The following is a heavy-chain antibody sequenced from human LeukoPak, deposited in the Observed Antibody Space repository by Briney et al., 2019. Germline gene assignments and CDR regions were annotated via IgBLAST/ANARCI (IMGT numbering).Heavy chain of an antibody. D-gene: IGHD2-21*01. CDR2: ISYDGSNK. CDR3: AKDRLLNCRGDCYIFDY. J-gene: IGHJ4*02. V-gene: IGHV3-30*18. Sequence: GRSLRLSCAASGFTFNSYAMHWVRQAPGKGLEWVAVISYDGSNKYYADSVKGRFTISRDNSKNTLYLQMNSLGAEDTAVYYCAKDRLLNCRGDCYIFDYWGQGTLVTVSS. CDR1: GFTFNSYA.